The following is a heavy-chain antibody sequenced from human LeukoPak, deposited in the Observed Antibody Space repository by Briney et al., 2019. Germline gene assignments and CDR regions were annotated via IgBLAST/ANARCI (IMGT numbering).Heavy chain of an antibody. V-gene: IGHV1-2*02. CDR3: ARRSYNYPHYDY. J-gene: IGHJ4*02. CDR2: INPNSGGT. Sequence: ASVKVSCKASGYTFTGYYMHWVRQAPGQGLEWMGWINPNSGGTNYAQKFQGRVTMTRDTSISTAYMELSRLRSDDTAVYYCARRSYNYPHYDYWGQGTLVTVSS. CDR1: GYTFTGYY. D-gene: IGHD5-24*01.